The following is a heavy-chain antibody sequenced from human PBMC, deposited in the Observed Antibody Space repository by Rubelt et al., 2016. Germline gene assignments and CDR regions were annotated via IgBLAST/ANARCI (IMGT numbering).Heavy chain of an antibody. J-gene: IGHJ4*02. D-gene: IGHD2-15*01. Sequence: QVQLQQWGAGLLKPSETLSLTCAVYGGSFSDYYWSWIRQPPGEGLEWIGDINHSGSTTYNPSLKSRVTISIDTSKNQFSLKLSSVTAADTAVYYCVHRGYCSGGKCNPDYWGQGTLVTVSS. CDR3: VHRGYCSGGKCNPDY. V-gene: IGHV4-34*01. CDR1: GGSFSDYY. CDR2: INHSGST.